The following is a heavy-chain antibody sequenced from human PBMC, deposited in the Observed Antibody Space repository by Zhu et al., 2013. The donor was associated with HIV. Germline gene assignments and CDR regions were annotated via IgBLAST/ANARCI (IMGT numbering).Heavy chain of an antibody. CDR2: INPNSGGT. CDR1: GYTFTGYY. D-gene: IGHD2-2*01. J-gene: IGHJ3*02. V-gene: IGHV1-2*02. Sequence: QVQLVQSGAEVKKPGASVKVSCKASGYTFTGYYMHWVRQAPGQGLEWMGWINPNSGGTNYAQKFQGRVTMTRDTSISTAYMELSRLRSDDTAVYYCARDIVVVPAAEIDAFDIWGQGTMVTVSS. CDR3: ARDIVVVPAAEIDAFDI.